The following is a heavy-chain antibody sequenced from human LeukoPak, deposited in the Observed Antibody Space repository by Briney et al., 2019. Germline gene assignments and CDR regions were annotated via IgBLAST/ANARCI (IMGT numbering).Heavy chain of an antibody. CDR3: SRSRTSTVGATFDY. D-gene: IGHD4-11*01. J-gene: IGHJ4*02. CDR1: GFSVSSNY. Sequence: GGSLRLSCSAFGFSVSSNYMSWVRQAPGKGLDWVSILYIGGRTDYLQSVKGRCTISSDTSLNTVYLQMHSLRTEDTAIYYCSRSRTSTVGATFDYWGQGALVAVS. V-gene: IGHV3-66*01. CDR2: LYIGGRT.